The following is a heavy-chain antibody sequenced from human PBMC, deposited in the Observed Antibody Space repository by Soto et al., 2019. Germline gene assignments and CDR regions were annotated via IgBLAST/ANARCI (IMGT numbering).Heavy chain of an antibody. V-gene: IGHV5-51*01. CDR1: GYTFSNYW. Sequence: LGESLKISCKGSGYTFSNYWIGWVRQMPGKGLEWMGIIYPGDSKTKYRPSFQGQVTISADKSISTAYLQWSSLKASDTAIYYCARYMYYDILTGHMAWGQGTLVTVSS. CDR2: IYPGDSKT. D-gene: IGHD3-9*01. J-gene: IGHJ5*02. CDR3: ARYMYYDILTGHMA.